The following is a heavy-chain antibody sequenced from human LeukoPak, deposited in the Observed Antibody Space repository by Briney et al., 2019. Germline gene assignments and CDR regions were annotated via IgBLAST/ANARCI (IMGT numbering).Heavy chain of an antibody. CDR3: ARGAGGLAGR. CDR1: GGSFSGYY. CDR2: INHSGST. J-gene: IGHJ4*02. D-gene: IGHD2-15*01. Sequence: SETLSLTCAVYGGSFSGYYWNWIRQPPGKGLEWIGEINHSGSTNYNPSLKSRVTISVDTSKNQFSLKLSSVTAADTAVYYCARGAGGLAGRWGQGTLVTVSS. V-gene: IGHV4-34*01.